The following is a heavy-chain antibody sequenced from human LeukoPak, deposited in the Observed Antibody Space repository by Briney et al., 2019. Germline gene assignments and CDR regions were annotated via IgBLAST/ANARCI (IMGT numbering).Heavy chain of an antibody. CDR3: AKSGVYYGSGRDWYFDL. V-gene: IGHV3-23*01. D-gene: IGHD3-10*01. Sequence: GGSLRLSCAASGFTFSNHGMSWVRQAPGKGLEWVSGISGSGGSTYYADSVKGRFTISRDNSKNTLYLQMNSLRAEDTAVYYCAKSGVYYGSGRDWYFDLWGRGTLVTVSS. CDR2: ISGSGGST. J-gene: IGHJ2*01. CDR1: GFTFSNHG.